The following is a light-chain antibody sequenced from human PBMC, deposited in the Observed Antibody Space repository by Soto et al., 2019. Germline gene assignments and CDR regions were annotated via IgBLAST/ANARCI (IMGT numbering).Light chain of an antibody. CDR3: QQYHTSPGT. Sequence: DIQLTHSPATLSASVVERVIISCRASQRISHWLTWYHQKPGKAPKLLIYKASTLASGVPSRFSGGGSGTELTLTVSSLQPDYFATEYCQQYHTSPGTFGQGTKVEIK. CDR1: QRISHW. J-gene: IGKJ1*01. CDR2: KAS. V-gene: IGKV1-5*03.